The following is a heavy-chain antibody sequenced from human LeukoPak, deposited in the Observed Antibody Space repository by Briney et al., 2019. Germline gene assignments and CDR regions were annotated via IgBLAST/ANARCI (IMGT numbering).Heavy chain of an antibody. CDR1: GGSISSSSYY. CDR2: IYYSGST. Sequence: SETLSPTCTVSGGSISSSSYYWGWIRQPPGKGLEWIGSIYYSGSTYYNPSLKSRVTISVDTSKNQFSLKLSSVTAADTAVYYCASAEDYYYMDVWGKGTTVTISS. V-gene: IGHV4-39*01. J-gene: IGHJ6*03. CDR3: ASAEDYYYMDV.